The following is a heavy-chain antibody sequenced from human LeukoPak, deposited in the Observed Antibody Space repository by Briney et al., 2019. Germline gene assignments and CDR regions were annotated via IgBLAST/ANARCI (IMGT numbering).Heavy chain of an antibody. CDR2: ISYDGSNE. CDR1: GFTFSSYG. V-gene: IGHV3-30*18. J-gene: IGHJ4*02. CDR3: AKAPFHYYGSGSPPDY. Sequence: QPGRSLRLSCAASGFTFSSYGMHWVRQAPGKGLEWVAVISYDGSNEYYADSVKGRFTISRDNSKNTLYLQMNSLRAEDTAVYYCAKAPFHYYGSGSPPDYWGQGTLVTVSS. D-gene: IGHD3-10*01.